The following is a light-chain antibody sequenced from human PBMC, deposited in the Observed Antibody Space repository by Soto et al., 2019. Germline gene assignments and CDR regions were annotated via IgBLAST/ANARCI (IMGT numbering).Light chain of an antibody. Sequence: QSVLTQPASVSGSPGESITISCTGTRSDVGSHNSIAWYQQHPGKAPRVMIFEVTKRPSGISNRFSGSKSGSTASLTISGLQAEDEADYFCLSYAGDSTWVFGGGTKVTVL. CDR1: RSDVGSHNS. CDR2: EVT. V-gene: IGLV2-23*02. J-gene: IGLJ3*02. CDR3: LSYAGDSTWV.